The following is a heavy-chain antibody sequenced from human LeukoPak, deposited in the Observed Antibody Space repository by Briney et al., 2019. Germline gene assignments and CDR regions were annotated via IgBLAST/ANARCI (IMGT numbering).Heavy chain of an antibody. CDR2: ISRSGSTI. CDR1: GFTCSSYE. Sequence: GGALRLSCAASGFTCSSYEMKWVGQAPGKGREWVSNISRSGSTIYYADSVKGRFTISRDNAKNSLYLQMNSLRAEDTAVYYCASGYDLPYWGQGTLVTVSS. J-gene: IGHJ4*02. D-gene: IGHD5-12*01. V-gene: IGHV3-48*03. CDR3: ASGYDLPY.